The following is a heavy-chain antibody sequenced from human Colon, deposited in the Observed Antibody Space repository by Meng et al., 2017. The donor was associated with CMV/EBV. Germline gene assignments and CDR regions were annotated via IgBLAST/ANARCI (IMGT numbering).Heavy chain of an antibody. CDR1: GFNFDDYG. J-gene: IGHJ6*02. D-gene: IGHD1-14*01. Sequence: GESLKISCEGSGFNFDDYGMNWVRQAPGKGLEWVAGIDWSGRSTVYADSVKGRFTISRDNTKNSLYLQLTSLRAEDTAFYYCSANRGAHYYYYAMDVWGQGTTVTVSS. CDR2: IDWSGRST. V-gene: IGHV3-20*04. CDR3: SANRGAHYYYYAMDV.